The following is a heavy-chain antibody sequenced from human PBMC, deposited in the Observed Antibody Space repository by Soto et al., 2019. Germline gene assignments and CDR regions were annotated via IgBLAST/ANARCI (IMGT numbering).Heavy chain of an antibody. CDR2: INPNNGCT. D-gene: IGHD3-16*02. CDR3: STVGPRLGRSGMDV. Sequence: ASVKVSCKASGYTFTGYYMHWVRQAPGQGLEWIEWINPNNGCTNYAQKFQGRVIMTRDTSISTSYMELIRLRSHDTALYYCSTVGPRLGRSGMDVWCQGTTVTVSS. CDR1: GYTFTGYY. J-gene: IGHJ6*02. V-gene: IGHV1-2*02.